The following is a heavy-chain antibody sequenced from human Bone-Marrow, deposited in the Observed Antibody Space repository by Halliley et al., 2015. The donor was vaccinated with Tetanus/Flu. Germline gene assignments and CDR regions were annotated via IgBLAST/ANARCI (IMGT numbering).Heavy chain of an antibody. J-gene: IGHJ4*02. V-gene: IGHV3-48*03. Sequence: SLRLSCAASGFTFSSYEMNWVRQAPGKGLEWVSYISSSGSTIYYADSVKGRFTISRDNAKNSLYLQMNSLRAEDTAVYYCARALEGTTVVTPWGYDYWGQGTLVTVSS. CDR3: ARALEGTTVVTPWGYDY. CDR1: GFTFSSYE. CDR2: ISSSGSTI. D-gene: IGHD4-17*01.